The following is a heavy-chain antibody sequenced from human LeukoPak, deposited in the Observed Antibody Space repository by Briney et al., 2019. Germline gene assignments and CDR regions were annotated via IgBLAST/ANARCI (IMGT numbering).Heavy chain of an antibody. V-gene: IGHV1-46*01. Sequence: GASVKVSCKASGYTFTSYYMHWVRQAPGQGLEWMGIINPSGGSTSYAQKFQGRVTMTRDTSTSTVYMELSSLRSEDTAVYYCARAINPDKPIVGATFAWFDPWGQGTLVTVSS. CDR2: INPSGGST. J-gene: IGHJ5*02. CDR3: ARAINPDKPIVGATFAWFDP. D-gene: IGHD1-26*01. CDR1: GYTFTSYY.